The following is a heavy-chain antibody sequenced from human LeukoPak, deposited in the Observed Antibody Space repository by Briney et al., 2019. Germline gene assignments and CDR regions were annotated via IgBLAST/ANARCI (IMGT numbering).Heavy chain of an antibody. V-gene: IGHV1-2*02. CDR3: AREEYSSGWYRDAFDI. CDR1: GYTFTGYY. Sequence: ASVKVSCKASGYTFTGYYMHWVGQAPGQGLEWMGWINPNSGGTNYAQKFQGRVTMTRDTSISTAYMELSRLRSDDTAVYYCAREEYSSGWYRDAFDIWGQGTMVTVSS. D-gene: IGHD6-19*01. CDR2: INPNSGGT. J-gene: IGHJ3*02.